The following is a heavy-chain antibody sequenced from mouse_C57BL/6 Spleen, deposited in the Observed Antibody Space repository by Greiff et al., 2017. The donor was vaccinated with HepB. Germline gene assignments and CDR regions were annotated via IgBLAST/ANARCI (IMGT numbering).Heavy chain of an antibody. D-gene: IGHD2-1*01. CDR1: GFTFTDYY. Sequence: EVQLVESGGGLVQPGGSLSLSCAASGFTFTDYYMSWVRQPPGKALEWLGFIRNKANGYTTAYSASVKGRFTISRDNYQSILYLQMHALRAEDSATYYCARYILYYYYAMDYWGQGTSVTVSS. V-gene: IGHV7-3*01. CDR3: ARYILYYYYAMDY. J-gene: IGHJ4*01. CDR2: IRNKANGYTT.